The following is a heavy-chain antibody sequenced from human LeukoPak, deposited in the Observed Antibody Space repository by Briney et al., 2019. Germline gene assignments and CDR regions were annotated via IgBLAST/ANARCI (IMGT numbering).Heavy chain of an antibody. Sequence: PGGSLRLSCAASGFTFSSYWMSWVRQAPGKGLEWVANIKQDGSEKYYVDSVKGRFTISRDNAKNSLYLQMNNLRAEDTAVYYCARALLQTYYYDSSGYYCWGQGTLVTVSS. J-gene: IGHJ4*02. V-gene: IGHV3-7*01. CDR1: GFTFSSYW. CDR2: IKQDGSEK. CDR3: ARALLQTYYYDSSGYYC. D-gene: IGHD3-22*01.